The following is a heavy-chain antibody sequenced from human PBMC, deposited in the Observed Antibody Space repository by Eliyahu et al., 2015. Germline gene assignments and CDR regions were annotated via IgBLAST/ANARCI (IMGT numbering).Heavy chain of an antibody. CDR1: GYTFTGXY. Sequence: QVQLVQSGAEVKKPGASVTVSCKASGYTFTGXYRHWVRPAPGQGLEWMGRINPNSGGTNYAQKFQGRVTMTRDTSISTAYMELSRLRSDDTAVYYCARDLAYGWPPDYYYYMDVWGKGTTVTVSS. D-gene: IGHD2-8*02. CDR3: ARDLAYGWPPDYYYYMDV. CDR2: INPNSGGT. V-gene: IGHV1-2*06. J-gene: IGHJ6*03.